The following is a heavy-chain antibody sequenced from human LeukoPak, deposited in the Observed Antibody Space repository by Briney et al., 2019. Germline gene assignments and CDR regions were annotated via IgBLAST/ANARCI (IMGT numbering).Heavy chain of an antibody. V-gene: IGHV4-61*02. J-gene: IGHJ4*02. CDR3: ARARYCSSTSCIFDY. Sequence: SETLSLTCTVSGGSISSGSYYWSWIRQPAGKGLEWIGRIYTSGSTNCNPSLKSRVTISVDTSKNQFSLKLSSVTAADTAVYYCARARYCSSTSCIFDYWGQGTLVTVSS. D-gene: IGHD2-2*01. CDR1: GGSISSGSYY. CDR2: IYTSGST.